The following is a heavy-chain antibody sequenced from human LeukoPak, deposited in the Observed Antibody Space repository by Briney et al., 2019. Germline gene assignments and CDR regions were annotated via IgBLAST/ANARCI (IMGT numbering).Heavy chain of an antibody. CDR1: GGSISSYY. J-gene: IGHJ4*02. V-gene: IGHV4-59*01. Sequence: SETLSLTCTVSGGSISSYYWSWIRQPPGKGLEWIGYIYYSGSTNYNPSLKSRVTISVDTSKNQFSLKLSSVTAVDTAVYYCARGGYYYDSSGTIDYWGQGTLVIVSS. D-gene: IGHD3-22*01. CDR2: IYYSGST. CDR3: ARGGYYYDSSGTIDY.